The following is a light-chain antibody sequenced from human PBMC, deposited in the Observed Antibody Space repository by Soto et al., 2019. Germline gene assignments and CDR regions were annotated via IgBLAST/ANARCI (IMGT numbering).Light chain of an antibody. CDR2: EDR. CDR3: QVWDSSNYHYV. CDR1: DIGSKS. Sequence: SYELTQPPSVSAAPGQTARITCGGDDIGSKSVHWYQQKPGQAPVLVVYEDRARPSGIPERFSGSNSGNTATLTISRAEDGDEADYYCQVWDSSNYHYVFGSGTKVTVL. V-gene: IGLV3-21*02. J-gene: IGLJ1*01.